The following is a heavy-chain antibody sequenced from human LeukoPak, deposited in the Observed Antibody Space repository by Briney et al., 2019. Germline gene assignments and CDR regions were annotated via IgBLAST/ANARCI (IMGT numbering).Heavy chain of an antibody. Sequence: GGSLRLSCAASGFTFSTYAMTWVRQAPGKGLEWVSGISAGGDRTYYADSVKGRFTISRDNSKNTLYLQMNSLRAEDTAEYYCARSTVGTSCCTAVDYWGQGTLVTVSS. J-gene: IGHJ4*02. D-gene: IGHD1-26*01. V-gene: IGHV3-23*01. CDR3: ARSTVGTSCCTAVDY. CDR2: ISAGGDRT. CDR1: GFTFSTYA.